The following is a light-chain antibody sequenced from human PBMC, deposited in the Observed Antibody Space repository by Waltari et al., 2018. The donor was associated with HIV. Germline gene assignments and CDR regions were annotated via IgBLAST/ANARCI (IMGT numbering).Light chain of an antibody. CDR2: AAS. Sequence: EIVMTQSPVTLSVSPGERATLSCRASQCVPSNLAWYQQKPGQAPWPLIYAASTRATGIPARFSGSVSGTEFTLTISSLRSEDFAVYYCQNYNNWLRTFGQGTKVEIK. CDR3: QNYNNWLRT. V-gene: IGKV3-15*01. CDR1: QCVPSN. J-gene: IGKJ1*01.